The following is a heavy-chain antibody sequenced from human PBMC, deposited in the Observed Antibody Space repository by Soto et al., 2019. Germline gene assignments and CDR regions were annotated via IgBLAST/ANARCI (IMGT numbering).Heavy chain of an antibody. Sequence: VASVKVSCKASGYTFTSYGISWGRQAPGQGLEWMGWISAYNGNTNYAQKLQGRVTMTTDASTSTAYMELRSLRSDDTAVYYCARLSLVGAYNWFDPWGQGTLVTVSS. CDR3: ARLSLVGAYNWFDP. CDR2: ISAYNGNT. D-gene: IGHD1-26*01. J-gene: IGHJ5*02. CDR1: GYTFTSYG. V-gene: IGHV1-18*01.